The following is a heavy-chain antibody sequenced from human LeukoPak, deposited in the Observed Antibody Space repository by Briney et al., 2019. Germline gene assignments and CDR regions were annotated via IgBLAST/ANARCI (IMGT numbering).Heavy chain of an antibody. CDR1: GFTFSSYG. Sequence: GGSLRLSCAASGFTFSSYGMHWVRQAPGKGLEWVAFIRYDGSNKYYADSVKGRFTISRDNSKNTLYLQMNSLRAEDTAVYYCARDGGWDDFSSFDYWGQGTLVTVSS. V-gene: IGHV3-30*02. CDR2: IRYDGSNK. D-gene: IGHD3-3*01. J-gene: IGHJ4*02. CDR3: ARDGGWDDFSSFDY.